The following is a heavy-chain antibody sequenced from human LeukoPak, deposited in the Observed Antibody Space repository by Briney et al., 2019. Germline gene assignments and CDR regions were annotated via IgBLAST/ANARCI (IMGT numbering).Heavy chain of an antibody. Sequence: PVRSLRLSCAASGFTFSSYGMHWVRQAPGKGLEWVAVIWCDGSNKYYADSVKGRFTISRDNSKNTLYLQMNSLRAEDTTVYYCAKDRGDYAFDYWGQGTLVTVSS. J-gene: IGHJ4*02. V-gene: IGHV3-33*06. CDR3: AKDRGDYAFDY. CDR1: GFTFSSYG. CDR2: IWCDGSNK. D-gene: IGHD4-17*01.